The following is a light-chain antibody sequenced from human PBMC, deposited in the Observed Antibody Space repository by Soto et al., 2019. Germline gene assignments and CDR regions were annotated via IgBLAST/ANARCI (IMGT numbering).Light chain of an antibody. CDR2: EGS. CDR3: CSYAGSSTYV. CDR1: SSDVGSSNL. J-gene: IGLJ1*01. V-gene: IGLV2-23*01. Sequence: QSVLTQPASVSGSPGQSVTISCAGTSSDVGSSNLVSWYQQYPGKAPQLMIYEGSKRPSGVSDRFSGSKSGNTASLTISGLQAEDEADYYCCSYAGSSTYVFGTGTKVTVL.